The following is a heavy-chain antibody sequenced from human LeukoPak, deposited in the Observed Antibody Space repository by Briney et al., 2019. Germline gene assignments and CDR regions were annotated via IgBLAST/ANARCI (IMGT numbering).Heavy chain of an antibody. Sequence: TSETLSLTCTVSGGSISSSSYYWGWIRQPPGKGLEWIGSIYYSGSTYYNPSLKSRVTISVDTSKNQFSLKLSSVTAADTAVYYCARAPTTLAHYDILTGYSHPPFDYWGQGTLVTVSS. CDR2: IYYSGST. CDR3: ARAPTTLAHYDILTGYSHPPFDY. D-gene: IGHD3-9*01. V-gene: IGHV4-39*07. J-gene: IGHJ4*02. CDR1: GGSISSSSYY.